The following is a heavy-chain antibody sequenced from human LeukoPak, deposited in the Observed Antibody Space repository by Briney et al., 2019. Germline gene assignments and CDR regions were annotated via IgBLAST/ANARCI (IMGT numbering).Heavy chain of an antibody. Sequence: SETLSLTCTVSGGSISPYYWSWIRQPPGKGLEWIGYIFYSESTNYNPSLKSRVTISVDTSKNQFSLKLSSVTAADTAVYYCARLASYGGNFDYWGQGTLVTVSS. V-gene: IGHV4-59*08. CDR3: ARLASYGGNFDY. CDR1: GGSISPYY. J-gene: IGHJ4*02. D-gene: IGHD4-23*01. CDR2: IFYSEST.